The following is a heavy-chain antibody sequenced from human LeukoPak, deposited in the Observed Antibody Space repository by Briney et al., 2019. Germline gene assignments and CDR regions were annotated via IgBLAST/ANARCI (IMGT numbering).Heavy chain of an antibody. V-gene: IGHV3-74*01. CDR2: ISTDGSTT. J-gene: IGHJ4*02. CDR1: GFAPSNDW. Sequence: GGSLRLSCAASGFAPSNDWMHWVRQVPGKGLEWVSRISTDGSTTGYVDSVEGRFTISRDNAKKILYLEMNSLRAEDTAVYYCASFGQQWLESYWGQGTLVTVSS. D-gene: IGHD6-19*01. CDR3: ASFGQQWLESY.